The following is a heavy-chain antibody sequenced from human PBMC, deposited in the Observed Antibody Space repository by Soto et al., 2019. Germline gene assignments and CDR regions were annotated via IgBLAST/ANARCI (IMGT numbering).Heavy chain of an antibody. CDR3: ARDPLLTDDEYFQH. D-gene: IGHD2-21*02. Sequence: ASVKVSCKASGYTFTSYAMHWVRQAPGQRLEWMGWINAGNGNTKYSQKFQGRVTITRDTSASTAYMELSSLRSEDTAVYYCARDPLLTDDEYFQHWGQGTLVTVSS. J-gene: IGHJ1*01. V-gene: IGHV1-3*01. CDR1: GYTFTSYA. CDR2: INAGNGNT.